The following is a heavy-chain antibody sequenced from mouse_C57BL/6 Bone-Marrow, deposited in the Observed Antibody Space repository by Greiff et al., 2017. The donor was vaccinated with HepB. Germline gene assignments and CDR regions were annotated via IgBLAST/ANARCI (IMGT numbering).Heavy chain of an antibody. D-gene: IGHD1-1*01. CDR3: ASTTVVPYFDY. CDR1: GFSLTSYG. Sequence: QVQLQQSGPGLVQPSQSLSITCTVSGFSLTSYGVHWVRQSPGKGLEWLGVIWSGGSTDYNAAFISRLSISKDNSKSQVFFKMNSLQADDTAIYYCASTTVVPYFDYWGQGTTLTVSS. V-gene: IGHV2-2*01. J-gene: IGHJ2*01. CDR2: IWSGGST.